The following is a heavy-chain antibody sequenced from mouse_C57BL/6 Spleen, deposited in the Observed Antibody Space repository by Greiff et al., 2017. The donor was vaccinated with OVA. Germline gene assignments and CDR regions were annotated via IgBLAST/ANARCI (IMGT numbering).Heavy chain of an antibody. D-gene: IGHD1-1*01. CDR3: ARSVGDYYDY. Sequence: QVQLKQSGPELVKPGASVKISCKASGYAFSSSWMNWVKQRPGKGLEWIGRLYPGDGDTNYNGKFKGKATLTADKSSSTAYMQLSSLTSEDSAVYFCARSVGDYYDYWGQGTLVTVSA. CDR1: GYAFSSSW. CDR2: LYPGDGDT. V-gene: IGHV1-82*01. J-gene: IGHJ3*01.